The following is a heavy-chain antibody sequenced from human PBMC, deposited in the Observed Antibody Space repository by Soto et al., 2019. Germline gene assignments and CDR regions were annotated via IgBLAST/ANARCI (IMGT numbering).Heavy chain of an antibody. CDR3: ARTTHEEPTFDY. V-gene: IGHV1-18*01. CDR2: VTGYDGNA. CDR1: GYTFSNYG. J-gene: IGHJ4*02. D-gene: IGHD1-26*01. Sequence: QVQLVQSGAEVKKSGASMKVSCKASGYTFSNYGISWVRQAPGQGLEWMGWVTGYDGNANYAQRFQGRVTMTTDTSTNTAYMDLRRLSSDDTAVYYCARTTHEEPTFDYWGQGTLVTVS.